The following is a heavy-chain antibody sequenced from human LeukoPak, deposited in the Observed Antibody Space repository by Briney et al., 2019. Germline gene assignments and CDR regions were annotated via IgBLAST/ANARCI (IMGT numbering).Heavy chain of an antibody. Sequence: SETLSLTCAVYGGSFSGYYWSWIRQPPGKGLEWIGEINHSGSTNYNPSLKGRVTISVDTSKNQFSLKLSSVTAADTAVYYCASAFYDYIWGSYRFSPITYFDYWGQGTLVTVSS. CDR1: GGSFSGYY. D-gene: IGHD3-16*02. CDR2: INHSGST. CDR3: ASAFYDYIWGSYRFSPITYFDY. J-gene: IGHJ4*02. V-gene: IGHV4-34*01.